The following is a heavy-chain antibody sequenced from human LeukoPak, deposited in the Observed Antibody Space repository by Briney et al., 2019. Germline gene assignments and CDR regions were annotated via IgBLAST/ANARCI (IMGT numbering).Heavy chain of an antibody. CDR1: GGSISSGSYY. D-gene: IGHD3-22*01. V-gene: IGHV4-61*02. CDR2: IYTSGST. J-gene: IGHJ3*02. Sequence: SQTLSLTCTVSGGSISSGSYYWSWIRQPAGKGLEWIGRIYTSGSTNYNPSLKSRVTISVDTSKNQFSLKLSSVTAVDTAVYYCARDWYYYDSSGYRGWAFDIWGQGTMVTVSS. CDR3: ARDWYYYDSSGYRGWAFDI.